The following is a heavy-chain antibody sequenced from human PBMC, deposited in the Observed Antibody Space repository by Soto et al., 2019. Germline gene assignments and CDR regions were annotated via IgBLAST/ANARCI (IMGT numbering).Heavy chain of an antibody. Sequence: ASVKVSCKASGYSFSDYHIHWVRQAPGQGLEWLGRINPKRGGTSSAQKFQGWVTMTRDTSISTAYMELTRLRSDDTAVYFCARGHSTDCSNGVCTFFYNHEMDVWGQGTTVTVSS. CDR3: ARGHSTDCSNGVCTFFYNHEMDV. D-gene: IGHD2-8*01. CDR2: INPKRGGT. V-gene: IGHV1-2*04. CDR1: GYSFSDYH. J-gene: IGHJ6*02.